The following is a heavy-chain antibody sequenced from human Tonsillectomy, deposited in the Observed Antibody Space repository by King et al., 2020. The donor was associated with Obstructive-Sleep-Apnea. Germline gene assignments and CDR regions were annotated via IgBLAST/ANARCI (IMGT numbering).Heavy chain of an antibody. J-gene: IGHJ5*02. Sequence: VQLVESGGGLVQPGGSLRLSCAASGFTFSSYSMNWVRQAPGKGLEWVAYITSSIMTIYYADSVKGRFTISRDNAKNSLYLQMNSLRVEDTAVYYCARDSSGYSPWGQGTLVTVSS. V-gene: IGHV3-48*04. CDR3: ARDSSGYSP. CDR2: ITSSIMTI. CDR1: GFTFSSYS. D-gene: IGHD3-22*01.